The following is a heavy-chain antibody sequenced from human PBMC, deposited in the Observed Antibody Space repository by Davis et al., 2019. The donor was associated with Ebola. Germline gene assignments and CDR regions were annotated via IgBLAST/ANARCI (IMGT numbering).Heavy chain of an antibody. CDR2: IIPIFGTA. Sequence: SVKVSCKASGYTFTSYGISWVRQAPGQGLEWMGGIIPIFGTANYAQKFQGRVTITADKSTSTAYMELSSLRSEATAVYYCASTWLRFLEWSGTWFDPWGQGTLVTVSS. J-gene: IGHJ5*02. CDR1: GYTFTSYG. D-gene: IGHD3-3*01. V-gene: IGHV1-69*06. CDR3: ASTWLRFLEWSGTWFDP.